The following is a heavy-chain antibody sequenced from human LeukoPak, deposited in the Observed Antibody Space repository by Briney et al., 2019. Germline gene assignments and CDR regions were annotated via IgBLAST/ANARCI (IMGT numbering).Heavy chain of an antibody. V-gene: IGHV3-21*01. CDR2: ISSSSSYI. CDR3: ASLVVPAATSALYYYYGMDV. CDR1: GFTFSSYS. D-gene: IGHD2-2*01. Sequence: GGSLRLSCAASGFTFSSYSMNWVRQAPGKGLEWVSSISSSSSYICYADSVKGRFTISRDNAKNSLYLQMNSLRAEDTAVYYCASLVVPAATSALYYYYGMDVWGQGTTVTVSS. J-gene: IGHJ6*02.